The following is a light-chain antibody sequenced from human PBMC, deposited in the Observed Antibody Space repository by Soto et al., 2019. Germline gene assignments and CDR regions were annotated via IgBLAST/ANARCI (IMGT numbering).Light chain of an antibody. Sequence: QSALTQPPSASGSPGQSVTISCTGTSSDVGGYNYVSWYQQHPGKAPKLMIYEVSKRPSGVPDRFSGSKSGNTASLTVSGLQAEDEADYYCSSYAGSNKVVFGGGPKLTVL. CDR3: SSYAGSNKVV. J-gene: IGLJ2*01. CDR1: SSDVGGYNY. CDR2: EVS. V-gene: IGLV2-8*01.